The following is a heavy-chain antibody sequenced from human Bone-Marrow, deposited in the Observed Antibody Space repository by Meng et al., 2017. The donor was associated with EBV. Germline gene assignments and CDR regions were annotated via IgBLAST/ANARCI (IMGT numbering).Heavy chain of an antibody. CDR1: GDSFSFDR. J-gene: IGHJ4*02. CDR2: IIPMFGTA. Sequence: QWPLVHCGRGEKRPGAPVRVACRASGDSFSFDRMSWGRQAPGQGLEWMGGIIPMFGTANYAQKFQGRVTITADESTSTAYMQLSSLKSEDTAVYYCARGKGGNSLLPLDYWGQGTLVTVSS. D-gene: IGHD4-23*01. CDR3: ARGKGGNSLLPLDY. V-gene: IGHV1-69*01.